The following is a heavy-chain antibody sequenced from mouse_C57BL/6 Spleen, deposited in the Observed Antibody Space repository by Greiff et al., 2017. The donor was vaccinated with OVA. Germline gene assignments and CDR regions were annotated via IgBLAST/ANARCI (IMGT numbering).Heavy chain of an antibody. Sequence: EVKLMESGGDLVKPGGSLKLSCAASGFTFSSYGMSWVRQTPDKRLEWVATISSGGSYTYYPDSVKGRFTISRDNAKNTLYLQMSSLKSEDTAMYYCASPGSSLSYWYFDVWGTGTTVTVSS. CDR1: GFTFSSYG. J-gene: IGHJ1*03. CDR2: ISSGGSYT. V-gene: IGHV5-6*01. CDR3: ASPGSSLSYWYFDV. D-gene: IGHD1-1*01.